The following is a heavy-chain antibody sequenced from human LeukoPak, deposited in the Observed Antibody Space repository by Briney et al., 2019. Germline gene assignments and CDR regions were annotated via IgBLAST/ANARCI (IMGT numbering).Heavy chain of an antibody. Sequence: PSETLSLTCTVSGGSISSGDYYWSWIRQPPGKGLEWIGYIYYSGSTYYNPSLKSRVTISVDTSKNQFSLKLSSVTAADTAVHYCARIPASSSTLDFDYWGQGTLVTVSS. CDR3: ARIPASSSTLDFDY. CDR1: GGSISSGDYY. CDR2: IYYSGST. V-gene: IGHV4-30-4*01. D-gene: IGHD6-13*01. J-gene: IGHJ4*02.